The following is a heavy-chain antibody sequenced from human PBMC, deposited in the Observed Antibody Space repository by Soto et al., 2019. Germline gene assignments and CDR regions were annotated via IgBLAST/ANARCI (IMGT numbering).Heavy chain of an antibody. J-gene: IGHJ4*02. CDR1: GGTFSSYT. CDR3: ARGPTDYYDNSANYFLDY. D-gene: IGHD3-22*01. CDR2: IIPILGIA. V-gene: IGHV1-69*02. Sequence: GASVKVSCKASGGTFSSYTISWVRQAPGQGLEWMGRIIPILGIANYAQKFQGRVTITADKSTSTAYMELRNLRSDDTAVYYCARGPTDYYDNSANYFLDYWGQGTLVTVSS.